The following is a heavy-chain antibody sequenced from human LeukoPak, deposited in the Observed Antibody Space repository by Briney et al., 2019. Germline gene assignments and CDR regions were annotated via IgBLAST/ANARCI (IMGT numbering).Heavy chain of an antibody. CDR3: ARGRIVGATDNYFDY. V-gene: IGHV4-34*01. Sequence: GSLRLSCTASGFTFGDYAMSWVRQPPGKGLEWIGEINHSGSTNYNPSLKSRVTISVDTSKNQFSLKLSSVTAADTAVYYCARGRIVGATDNYFDYWGQGTLVTVSS. J-gene: IGHJ4*02. CDR2: INHSGST. D-gene: IGHD1-26*01. CDR1: GFTFGDYA.